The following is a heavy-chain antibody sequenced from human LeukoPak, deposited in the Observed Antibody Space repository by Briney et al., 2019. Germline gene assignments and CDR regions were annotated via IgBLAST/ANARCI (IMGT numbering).Heavy chain of an antibody. CDR1: GFTFSSYA. D-gene: IGHD4-17*01. CDR3: ARGNHGDYGWFDP. V-gene: IGHV3-30-3*01. CDR2: ISYDGSNK. J-gene: IGHJ5*02. Sequence: GRSLRLSCAASGFTFSSYAMHWVRQAPGKELEWVAVISYDGSNKYYADSVKGRFTISRDNSKNTLYLQMNSLRAEDTAVYYCARGNHGDYGWFDPWGQGTLVTVSS.